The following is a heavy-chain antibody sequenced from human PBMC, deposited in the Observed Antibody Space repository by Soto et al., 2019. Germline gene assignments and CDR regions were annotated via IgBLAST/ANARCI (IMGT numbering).Heavy chain of an antibody. Sequence: PGGSLRLSCAASGFTFTRYSMNWVRQAPGKGLEWVSSISSTTNYIYYGDSMKGRFTISRDNSKNTLYLQMNSLRAEDTAVYYCARGIAASGNFDYWGQGTLVTVSS. J-gene: IGHJ4*02. D-gene: IGHD6-13*01. V-gene: IGHV3-21*01. CDR1: GFTFTRYS. CDR2: ISSTTNYI. CDR3: ARGIAASGNFDY.